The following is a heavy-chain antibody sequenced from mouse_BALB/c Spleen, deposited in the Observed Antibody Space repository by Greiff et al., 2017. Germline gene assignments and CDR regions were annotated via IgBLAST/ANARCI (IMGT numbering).Heavy chain of an antibody. CDR3: ARPVPVSGYFDY. J-gene: IGHJ2*01. Sequence: QVQLQQSGPELVKPGASVRISCKASGYTFTSYYIHWVKQRPGQGLEWIGWIYPGNVNTKYNEKFKGKATLTADKSSSTAYMQLSSLTSEDSAVYFCARPVPVSGYFDYWGQGTTLTVSS. CDR1: GYTFTSYY. D-gene: IGHD1-3*01. CDR2: IYPGNVNT. V-gene: IGHV1S56*01.